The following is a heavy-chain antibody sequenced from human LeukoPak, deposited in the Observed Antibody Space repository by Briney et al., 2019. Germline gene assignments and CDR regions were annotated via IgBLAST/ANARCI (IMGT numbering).Heavy chain of an antibody. CDR1: GGSISSYY. CDR3: ARLPYYYGSGTPAYGMDV. D-gene: IGHD3-10*01. J-gene: IGHJ6*02. CDR2: IYYSGST. V-gene: IGHV4-59*08. Sequence: SKTLSLTCTVSGGSISSYYWSWIRQPPGQGLEWIGYIYYSGSTNYNPSLKSRVTISVDTSKNQFSLKLSSVTAADTAVYYCARLPYYYGSGTPAYGMDVWGQGTTVTVSS.